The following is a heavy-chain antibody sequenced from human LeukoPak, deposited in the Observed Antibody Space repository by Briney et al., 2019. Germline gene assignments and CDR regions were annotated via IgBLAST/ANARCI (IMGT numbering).Heavy chain of an antibody. CDR2: ISGSGGST. V-gene: IGHV3-23*01. D-gene: IGHD6-6*01. CDR1: GFTFSSYA. J-gene: IGHJ4*02. CDR3: AKTTIAARLFDY. Sequence: PGGSLRLSCAASGFTFSSYAMSWVRQAPGKGLEWVSAISGSGGSTYYADSVKGRFTISRDNSKNTLYLQMNSLRAEDMAVYYCAKTTIAARLFDYWGQGTLVTVSS.